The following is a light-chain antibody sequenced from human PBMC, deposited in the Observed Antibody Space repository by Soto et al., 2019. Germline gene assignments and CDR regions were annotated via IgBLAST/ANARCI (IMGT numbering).Light chain of an antibody. CDR3: TYDVGNDIWV. J-gene: IGLJ3*02. V-gene: IGLV2-8*01. CDR2: DVT. Sequence: QSVLTQPPSASGSPGQSVTISCTGTSSDVGAYKYVSWYQQYPGKAPKLMIYDVTKRPSGVPDRFSGSKSGNTASLTVSGLDEEDAADYCWTYDVGNDIWVFGGGTKVTVL. CDR1: SSDVGAYKY.